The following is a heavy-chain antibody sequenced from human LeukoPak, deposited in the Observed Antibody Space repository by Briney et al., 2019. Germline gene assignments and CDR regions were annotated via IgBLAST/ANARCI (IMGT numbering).Heavy chain of an antibody. Sequence: ASVKVSCKTSGYTFTSHYMHWVRQAPGQGLEYMGTINPDGGSTTYAQKFQGRVTMTRDTSTSTVYMELSRLRSDDTAVYYCVRVHYSGSFYSHFDYWGQGTLVSVSS. V-gene: IGHV1-46*01. CDR2: INPDGGST. CDR3: VRVHYSGSFYSHFDY. CDR1: GYTFTSHY. D-gene: IGHD1-26*01. J-gene: IGHJ4*02.